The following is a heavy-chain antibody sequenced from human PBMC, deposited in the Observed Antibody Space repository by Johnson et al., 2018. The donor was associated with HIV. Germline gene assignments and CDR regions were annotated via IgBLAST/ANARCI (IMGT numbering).Heavy chain of an antibody. CDR3: ARSDASDI. J-gene: IGHJ3*02. Sequence: QVQLVESGGGVVQPGTSLRLSCAASGSTFSHYAMHWVRQAPGKGLEWVAVISYDGSNKYYADSVKGRFTISRDNSKNTLYLQMNSLRAEDTAMYYCARSDASDIWGQGTMVTVSS. CDR2: ISYDGSNK. CDR1: GSTFSHYA. V-gene: IGHV3-30*04.